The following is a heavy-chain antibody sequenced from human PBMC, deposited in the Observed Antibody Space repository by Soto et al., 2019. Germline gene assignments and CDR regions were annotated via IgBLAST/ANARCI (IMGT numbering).Heavy chain of an antibody. Sequence: PGESLKISCKGSGYSFTSYWIGWVRQMPGKGLEWMGIIYPGDSDTRYSPSFQGQVTLSADKSISTAYLQWSSLKASDTAMYYCARATYYDFWSGYSPFDYWGQGTLVTVSS. CDR1: GYSFTSYW. J-gene: IGHJ4*02. CDR3: ARATYYDFWSGYSPFDY. CDR2: IYPGDSDT. D-gene: IGHD3-3*01. V-gene: IGHV5-51*01.